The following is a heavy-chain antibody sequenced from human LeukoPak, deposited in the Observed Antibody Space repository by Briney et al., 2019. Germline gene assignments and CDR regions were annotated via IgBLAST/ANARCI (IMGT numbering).Heavy chain of an antibody. V-gene: IGHV1-46*01. CDR1: GYTFTSYY. CDR3: AREESRGGSRYLDY. Sequence: ASVKVSCKASGYTFTSYYMHWVRQAPGQGLEWMGIINPSGGSTSYAQKFQGRVTMTRDMFMSTVYMELSSMRSEDTAVYYCAREESRGGSRYLDYWGQGTLVTVSS. CDR2: INPSGGST. J-gene: IGHJ4*02. D-gene: IGHD3-10*01.